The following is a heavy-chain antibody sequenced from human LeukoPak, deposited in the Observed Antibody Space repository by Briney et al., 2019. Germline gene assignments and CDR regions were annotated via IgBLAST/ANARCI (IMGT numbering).Heavy chain of an antibody. V-gene: IGHV3-48*02. CDR1: GFTFSSYS. J-gene: IGHJ4*02. D-gene: IGHD3-10*01. CDR3: ARYGSGTSYITNYFDY. CDR2: ISSSSSTI. Sequence: GGSLRLSCAASGFTFSSYSMNWVRQAPGKGLEWVSYISSSSSTIYYADSVKGRFTISRGNAKNSLYLQMKSLRDEDTAVYYCARYGSGTSYITNYFDYWGQGTLVTVSS.